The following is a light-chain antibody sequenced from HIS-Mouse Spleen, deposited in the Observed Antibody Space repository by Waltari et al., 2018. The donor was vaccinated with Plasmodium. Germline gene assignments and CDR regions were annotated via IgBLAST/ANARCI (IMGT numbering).Light chain of an antibody. J-gene: IGLJ3*02. Sequence: SYELTQPPAVSVSPGQTARITCSGDALPTQFAYWYQQKPGQAPVLGIYKDSERPSGIPERFSGSSSGTTVTLTISGVQAEDEADYYCQSADSSGTYWVLGGGTKLTVL. V-gene: IGLV3-25*03. CDR3: QSADSSGTYWV. CDR1: ALPTQF. CDR2: KDS.